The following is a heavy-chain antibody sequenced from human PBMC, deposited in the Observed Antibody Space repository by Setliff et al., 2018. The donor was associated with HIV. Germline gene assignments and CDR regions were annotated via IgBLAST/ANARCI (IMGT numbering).Heavy chain of an antibody. J-gene: IGHJ3*02. CDR1: GGTFSSYA. CDR3: ARDHHTSYSSGWYFRAFDI. V-gene: IGHV1-69*05. Sequence: SVKVSCKASGGTFSSYAISWVRQAPGQGLEWMGGIIPIFGTANYAQKFQGRVTITTDESTSTAYMELSSLRSEDTAVYYCARDHHTSYSSGWYFRAFDIWGQGTVVTVSS. D-gene: IGHD6-19*01. CDR2: IIPIFGTA.